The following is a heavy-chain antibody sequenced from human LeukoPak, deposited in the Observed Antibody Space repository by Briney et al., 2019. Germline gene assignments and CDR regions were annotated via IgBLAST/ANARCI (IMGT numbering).Heavy chain of an antibody. CDR1: GGSIKTNY. D-gene: IGHD5-12*01. J-gene: IGHJ5*02. V-gene: IGHV4-59*01. CDR3: AREGDPGSGYNYGNWLDP. Sequence: SETLSLTCTVSGGSIKTNYWSWIRQPPGKGLEWIGYAYYRGSTNYNPSLKSRVTISVDTSKNQFSLKLNSVTAADTAVYYCAREGDPGSGYNYGNWLDPWGQGTLVTVSS. CDR2: AYYRGST.